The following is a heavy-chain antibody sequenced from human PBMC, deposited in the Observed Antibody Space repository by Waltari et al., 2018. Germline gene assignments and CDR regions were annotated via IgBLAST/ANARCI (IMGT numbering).Heavy chain of an antibody. CDR1: GDTVSSTSTA. CDR2: KYYESKWYK. D-gene: IGHD2-15*01. V-gene: IGHV6-1*01. CDR3: ARGARATGLDY. J-gene: IGHJ4*02. Sequence: VQLQQSGPGLVKPSQTLSLTGALSGDTVSSTSTARNWIRQAPSKGLEWLGMKYYESKWYKEYAVSVQSRITINPDTSKNQFSLQLNSVTAEDTAIYYCARGARATGLDYWGQGTLVTVSS.